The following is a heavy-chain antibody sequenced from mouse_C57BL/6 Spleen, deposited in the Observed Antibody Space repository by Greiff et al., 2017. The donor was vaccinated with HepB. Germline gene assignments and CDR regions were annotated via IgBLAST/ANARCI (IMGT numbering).Heavy chain of an antibody. V-gene: IGHV1-82*01. CDR2: IYPGDGDT. CDR3: ARLGRDWYFDV. Sequence: VMLVESGPELVKPGASVKISCKASGYAFSSSWMNWVKQRPGKGLEWIGRIYPGDGDTNYNGKFKGKATLTADKSSSTAYMQLSSLTAEDSAVYFCARLGRDWYFDVWGTGTTVTVSS. J-gene: IGHJ1*03. CDR1: GYAFSSSW.